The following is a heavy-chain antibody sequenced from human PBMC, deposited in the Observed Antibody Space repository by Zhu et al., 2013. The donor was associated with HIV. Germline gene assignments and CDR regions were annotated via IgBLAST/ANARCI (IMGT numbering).Heavy chain of an antibody. CDR3: ARADWSRYFFDY. V-gene: IGHV4-39*07. Sequence: QVQLQESGPGLMKPSETLSLTCTVSGGSISSSSYYWGWIRQPPGKGLEWIGSIYYRGSTHTSSLKSRVTISLDTSKNQFFLRLTSVTAADTAVYYCARADWSRYFFDYWGQGTLVTVSS. D-gene: IGHD3-9*01. CDR1: GGSISSSSYY. CDR2: IYYRGST. J-gene: IGHJ4*02.